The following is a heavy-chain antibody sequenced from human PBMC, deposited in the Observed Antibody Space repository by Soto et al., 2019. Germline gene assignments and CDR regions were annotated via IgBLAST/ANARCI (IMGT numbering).Heavy chain of an antibody. V-gene: IGHV4-59*01. J-gene: IGHJ5*02. CDR3: ARVGWHDWNDRGDSFDP. Sequence: QVQLQESGPGLVKPSETLSLTCTVSGGSISSYYWSWIRQPPGKGLEWIGYIYYSGSTNYNPSLMRRPTISVDTSKNQFSLKLTSVTAADTAVYYCARVGWHDWNDRGDSFDPWGQGTLVTVSS. CDR1: GGSISSYY. D-gene: IGHD1-1*01. CDR2: IYYSGST.